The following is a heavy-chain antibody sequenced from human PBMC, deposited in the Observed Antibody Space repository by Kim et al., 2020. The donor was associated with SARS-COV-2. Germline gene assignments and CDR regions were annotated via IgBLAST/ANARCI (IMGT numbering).Heavy chain of an antibody. CDR2: ISYDGSSK. CDR3: ARESGGYSSSWWYFDY. Sequence: GGSLRLSCAASGFTFSSYAMHWVRQAPGKGLEWVAVISYDGSSKYYADSVKGRFTISRDNSKNTLYLQMNSLRAEDTAVYYCARESGGYSSSWWYFDYWG. V-gene: IGHV3-30*04. CDR1: GFTFSSYA. J-gene: IGHJ4*01. D-gene: IGHD6-13*01.